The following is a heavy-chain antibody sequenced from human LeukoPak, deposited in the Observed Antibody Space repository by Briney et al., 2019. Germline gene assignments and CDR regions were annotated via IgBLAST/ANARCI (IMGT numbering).Heavy chain of an antibody. CDR2: IYYSGST. J-gene: IGHJ4*02. CDR3: ARHADDWSSDY. V-gene: IGHV4-59*08. D-gene: IGHD2-2*01. CDR1: GGSISSYY. Sequence: SSETLSLTCTVSGGSISSYYWSWIRQPPGKGLEWIGYIYYSGSTNYNPSLKSRVTISVDTSKNQFSLKLSSVTAADTAVYYCARHADDWSSDYWGQGTLVTVSS.